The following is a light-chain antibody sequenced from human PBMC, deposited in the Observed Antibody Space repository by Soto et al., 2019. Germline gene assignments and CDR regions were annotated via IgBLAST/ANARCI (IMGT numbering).Light chain of an antibody. Sequence: DIQMTQSPSTLSASVGDRVTITCRGCQSMSVWLAWYQQKPGKAPKLLIYKASSLESGVPSRFSGSGSGTEFTLTISGLQPDDFATYFCQQYNFYPWTFGQGTKVEIK. CDR2: KAS. V-gene: IGKV1-5*03. J-gene: IGKJ1*01. CDR3: QQYNFYPWT. CDR1: QSMSVW.